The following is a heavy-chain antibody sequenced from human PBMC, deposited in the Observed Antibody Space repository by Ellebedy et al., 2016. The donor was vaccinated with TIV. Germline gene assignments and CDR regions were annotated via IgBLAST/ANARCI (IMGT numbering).Heavy chain of an antibody. D-gene: IGHD3-10*01. J-gene: IGHJ6*02. V-gene: IGHV1-69*06. CDR2: IIPIFGTA. CDR1: GGTFSSYA. CDR3: ARDRNTMVPVYYYGMDV. Sequence: SVKVSCXASGGTFSSYAISWVRQAPGQGLEWMGGIIPIFGTANYAQKFQGRVTITADKSTSTAYKELSSLRSEDTAVYYCARDRNTMVPVYYYGMDVWGQGTTVTVSS.